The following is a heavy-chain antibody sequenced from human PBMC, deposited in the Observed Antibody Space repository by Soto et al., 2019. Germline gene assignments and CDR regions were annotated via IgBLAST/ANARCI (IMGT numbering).Heavy chain of an antibody. V-gene: IGHV3-23*01. CDR2: ISGSGGST. D-gene: IGHD3-22*01. CDR3: AKGAYDSSGYLDY. CDR1: GFTFSSYA. Sequence: HPGGSLRLSCAASGFTFSSYATSWVRQAPGKGLEWVSAISGSGGSTYYADSVKGRFTISRDNSKNTLYLQMNSLRAEDTAVYYCAKGAYDSSGYLDYWGQGTLVTVSS. J-gene: IGHJ4*02.